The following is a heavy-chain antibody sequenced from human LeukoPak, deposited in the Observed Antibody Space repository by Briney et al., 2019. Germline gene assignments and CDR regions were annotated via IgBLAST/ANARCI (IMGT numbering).Heavy chain of an antibody. J-gene: IGHJ6*03. Sequence: SVKVSCKASGGTFSSYAIRWVRQAPGQGLEWMGGIIPIFGTANYAQKFQGRVTITTDESTSTAYMELSSLRSEDTAVYYCARGVRATNYYYYYMDVWGKRTTVTVSS. V-gene: IGHV1-69*05. CDR3: ARGVRATNYYYYYMDV. CDR1: GGTFSSYA. D-gene: IGHD1-26*01. CDR2: IIPIFGTA.